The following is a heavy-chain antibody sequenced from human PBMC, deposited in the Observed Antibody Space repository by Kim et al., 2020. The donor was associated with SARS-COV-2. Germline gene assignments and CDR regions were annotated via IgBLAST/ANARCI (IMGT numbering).Heavy chain of an antibody. CDR1: GGSFSGYY. CDR2: INHSGST. J-gene: IGHJ4*02. CDR3: ARGSGFWSGYSKPLFDY. D-gene: IGHD3-3*01. Sequence: SETLSLTCAVYGGSFSGYYWSWIRQPPGKGLEWIGEINHSGSTNYNPSLKSRVTISVDTSKNQFSLKLSSVTAADTAVYYCARGSGFWSGYSKPLFDYWGQGTLVTVSS. V-gene: IGHV4-34*01.